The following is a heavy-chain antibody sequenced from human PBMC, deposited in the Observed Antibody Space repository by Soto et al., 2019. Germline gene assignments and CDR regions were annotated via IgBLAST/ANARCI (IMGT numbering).Heavy chain of an antibody. CDR2: INPSGGST. J-gene: IGHJ5*02. Sequence: ASVKVSCKASGYTFTSYYMHWVRQAPGQGLEWMGIINPSGGSTSYAQKFQGRVTMTRDTSTSTVYMELSSLRSEGTAVYFCAKVLSYYYGWFDPWGLGTLVTVSS. V-gene: IGHV1-46*01. D-gene: IGHD3-22*01. CDR1: GYTFTSYY. CDR3: AKVLSYYYGWFDP.